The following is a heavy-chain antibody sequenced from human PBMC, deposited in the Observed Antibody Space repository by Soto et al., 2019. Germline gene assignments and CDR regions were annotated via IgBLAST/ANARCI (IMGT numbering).Heavy chain of an antibody. CDR1: GGTFSSYA. CDR2: IIPIFGTA. CDR3: ARGPYGSGSYYYYYGMDV. V-gene: IGHV1-69*13. Sequence: SVKVSCKASGGTFSSYAISWVRQAPGQGLEWMGGIIPIFGTANYAQKFQGRVTITADESTSTAYMELSSLRSEDTAVYYCARGPYGSGSYYYYYGMDVWGQGTTVTVSS. D-gene: IGHD3-10*01. J-gene: IGHJ6*02.